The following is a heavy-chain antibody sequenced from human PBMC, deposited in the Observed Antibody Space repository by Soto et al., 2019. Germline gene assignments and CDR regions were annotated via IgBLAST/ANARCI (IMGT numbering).Heavy chain of an antibody. CDR2: ISNSGHSA. V-gene: IGHV3-23*01. CDR3: AKGGPTFLNWFGP. Sequence: VGSLRLSCAASGFTFSSYAMNWVRQAPGKGLERISVISNSGHSAYYADSVKGRFTISRDNSKNTLYLQIKSLRAEDTAAYYCAKGGPTFLNWFGPWGQGTLVTVSS. D-gene: IGHD5-12*01. CDR1: GFTFSSYA. J-gene: IGHJ5*02.